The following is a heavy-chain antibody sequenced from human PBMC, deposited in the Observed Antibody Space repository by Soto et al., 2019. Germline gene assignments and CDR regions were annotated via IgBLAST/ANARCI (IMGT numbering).Heavy chain of an antibody. V-gene: IGHV3-23*01. J-gene: IGHJ2*01. CDR3: ARAGYWVGDCYSGARFYWPFDL. CDR2: INARGGST. CDR1: GFTFSSYA. D-gene: IGHD2-21*02. Sequence: EVQLLDSGGGLVQPGGSLRLSCAASGFTFSSYAMSWVRQPPGKGLEWVSSINARGGSTYYADSVKGRFTTSRDNSVNTVYLQMNSLRAVDTAVYYCARAGYWVGDCYSGARFYWPFDLWGRGTLVSVSS.